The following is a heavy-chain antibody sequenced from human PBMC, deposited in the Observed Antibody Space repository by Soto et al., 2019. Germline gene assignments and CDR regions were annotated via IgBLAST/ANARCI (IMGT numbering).Heavy chain of an antibody. D-gene: IGHD3-10*01. CDR3: ARDPFQYYGSGWRGGYSYYMDV. CDR2: INHSGST. J-gene: IGHJ6*03. CDR1: GGSFSGYY. V-gene: IGHV4-34*01. Sequence: PSETLSLTCAVYGGSFSGYYWSWIRQPPGKGLEWIGEINHSGSTNYNPSLKSRVTISVDTSKNQFSLKLSSVTAADTAVYYCARDPFQYYGSGWRGGYSYYMDVWGKGTTVTVSS.